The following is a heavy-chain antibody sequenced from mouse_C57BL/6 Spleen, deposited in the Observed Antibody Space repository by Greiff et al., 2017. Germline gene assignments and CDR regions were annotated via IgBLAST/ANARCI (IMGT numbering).Heavy chain of an antibody. Sequence: QVQLQQPGAELVKPGASVKLSCKASGYTFTSYWMHWVKQRPGQGLEWIGMIHPTSGSTNYNEKFKSKATLTVDKSSSPAYMQLSSLTSEDSAVYYCAREGPELGRCAYWGQGTLVTVSA. CDR2: IHPTSGST. CDR3: AREGPELGRCAY. J-gene: IGHJ3*01. V-gene: IGHV1-64*01. D-gene: IGHD4-1*01. CDR1: GYTFTSYW.